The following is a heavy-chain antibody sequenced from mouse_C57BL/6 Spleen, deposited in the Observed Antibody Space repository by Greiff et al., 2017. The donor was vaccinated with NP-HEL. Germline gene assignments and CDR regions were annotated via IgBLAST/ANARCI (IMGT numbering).Heavy chain of an antibody. J-gene: IGHJ2*01. Sequence: QVQLQQPGAELVMPGASVKLSCKASGYTFTSYWMHWVKQRPGQGLEWIGEIDPSDSYTNYNQKFKGKSTLTVDKSSSTAYMRLSSLTSEDSAVYYCASSWDPYYFDYWGQGTTLTVSS. D-gene: IGHD4-1*01. CDR2: IDPSDSYT. CDR3: ASSWDPYYFDY. V-gene: IGHV1-69*01. CDR1: GYTFTSYW.